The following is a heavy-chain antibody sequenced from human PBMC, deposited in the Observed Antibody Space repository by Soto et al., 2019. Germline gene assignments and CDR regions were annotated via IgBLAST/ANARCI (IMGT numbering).Heavy chain of an antibody. CDR1: GFTVSTNY. D-gene: IGHD1-1*01. V-gene: IGHV3-66*01. CDR2: INFGGST. CDR3: ATGLDDAKTHH. J-gene: IGHJ1*01. Sequence: EVQLVESGGGLVQPGGSLRLSCAASGFTVSTNYMSWVRQAPGKGLEWVSFINFGGSTFYAEFVKGRFTISRDTSKHSVSIQMNGLRTDDTGVYYWATGLDDAKTHHWGQGPLVTVSS.